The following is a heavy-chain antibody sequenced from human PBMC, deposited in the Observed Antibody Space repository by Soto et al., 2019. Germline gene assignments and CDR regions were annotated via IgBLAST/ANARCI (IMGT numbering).Heavy chain of an antibody. D-gene: IGHD6-19*01. CDR1: GGSISSYY. CDR2: IYYSGST. CDR3: ARGGSGWYEVHYYYYGMDV. J-gene: IGHJ6*02. V-gene: IGHV4-59*01. Sequence: PSETLSLTCTGSGGSISSYYWSWIRQPPGKGLEWIGYIYYSGSTNYNPSLKSRVTISVDTSKNQFSLKLSSVTAADTAVYYCARGGSGWYEVHYYYYGMDVWCQGPTVTVSS.